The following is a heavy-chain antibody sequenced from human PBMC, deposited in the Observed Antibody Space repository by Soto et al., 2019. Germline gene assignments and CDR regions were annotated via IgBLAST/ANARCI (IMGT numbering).Heavy chain of an antibody. CDR3: VRRHVSATGIDWFDP. CDR2: INAANGDT. D-gene: IGHD6-13*01. Sequence: ASVKVSCKASGYTFTSYGIHWVRQAPVQRLEWMGWINAANGDTKYSPKFQGRVTITRDTSAGTAYMELSSLRSEDTAVYYCVRRHVSATGIDWFDPWGQGTLVTVSS. J-gene: IGHJ5*02. CDR1: GYTFTSYG. V-gene: IGHV1-3*01.